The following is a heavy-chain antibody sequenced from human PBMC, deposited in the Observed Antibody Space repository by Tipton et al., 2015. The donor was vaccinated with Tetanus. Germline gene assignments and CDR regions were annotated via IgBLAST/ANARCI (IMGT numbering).Heavy chain of an antibody. CDR1: GYTFTSYG. V-gene: IGHV1-18*04. CDR3: AQKVGATIDDAFDI. D-gene: IGHD1-26*01. CDR2: ISAYNGNT. Sequence: QVQLVQSGVEVKKTGASVKVSCKASGYTFTSYGISWVRQASGQGLEWMGWISAYNGNTNYAQKLQGRVTMTTDTSTSTAYMELRSLRSDDTAVYYCAQKVGATIDDAFDIWGQGTMVTVSS. J-gene: IGHJ3*02.